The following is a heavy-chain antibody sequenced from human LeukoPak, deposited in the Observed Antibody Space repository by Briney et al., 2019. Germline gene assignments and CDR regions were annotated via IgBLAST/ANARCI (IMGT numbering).Heavy chain of an antibody. D-gene: IGHD6-19*01. J-gene: IGHJ4*02. V-gene: IGHV3-21*01. CDR1: GFTFSSYS. Sequence: GGSLRLSCAASGFTFSSYSMNWVRQAPGKGMEWVSSISSSSSYIYYADSVKGRFTISRDNAKNSLYLQMNSLRAEDTAVYYCARDPSIAVAAYCFDYWGQGTLVTVSS. CDR2: ISSSSSYI. CDR3: ARDPSIAVAAYCFDY.